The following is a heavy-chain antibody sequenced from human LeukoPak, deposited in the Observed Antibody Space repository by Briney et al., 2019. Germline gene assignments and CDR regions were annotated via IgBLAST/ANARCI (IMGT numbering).Heavy chain of an antibody. CDR2: IKQDGSEK. J-gene: IGHJ6*03. V-gene: IGHV3-7*01. CDR1: GFTFSIYW. CDR3: ARHNYDSSGYYFRYYYYYMDV. D-gene: IGHD3-22*01. Sequence: GGSLRLSCAAFGFTFSIYWMSWVRQAPGKGLEWVANIKQDGSEKYYVDSVKGRFTISRDNAKNSLYLQMNSLRAEDTAVYYCARHNYDSSGYYFRYYYYYMDVWGKGTTVTVSS.